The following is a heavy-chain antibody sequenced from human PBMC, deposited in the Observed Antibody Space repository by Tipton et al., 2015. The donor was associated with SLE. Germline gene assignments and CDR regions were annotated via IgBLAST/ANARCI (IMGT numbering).Heavy chain of an antibody. D-gene: IGHD3-10*01. CDR2: IYYTGST. CDR3: ARNPITMVRGVIPGAFDI. CDR1: GGSLSSHY. J-gene: IGHJ3*02. Sequence: TLSLTCTVSGGSLSSHYWSWIRQPPGEGLEWIGFIYYTGSTNYNPSLKSRVTISLDTSKNQFSLKVNSVTAADTAVYYCARNPITMVRGVIPGAFDIWGQGTMVTVSS. V-gene: IGHV4-59*11.